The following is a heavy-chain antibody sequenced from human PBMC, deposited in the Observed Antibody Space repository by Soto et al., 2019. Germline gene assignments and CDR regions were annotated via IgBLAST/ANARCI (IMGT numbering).Heavy chain of an antibody. J-gene: IGHJ4*02. V-gene: IGHV1-69*02. CDR1: GGTFSSYT. CDR3: ARGRVATIKYYFDY. D-gene: IGHD5-12*01. CDR2: IIPILGIA. Sequence: SVKVSCKASGGTFSSYTISWVRQALGQGLEWMGRIIPILGIANYAQKFQGRVTITADKSTSTAYMELSSLRSEDTAVYYCARGRVATIKYYFDYWGQGTLVTVSS.